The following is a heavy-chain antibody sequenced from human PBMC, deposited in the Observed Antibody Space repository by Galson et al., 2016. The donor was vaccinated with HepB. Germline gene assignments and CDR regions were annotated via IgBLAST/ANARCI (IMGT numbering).Heavy chain of an antibody. J-gene: IGHJ6*02. CDR3: ARRRPGGSMDF. V-gene: IGHV4-59*08. Sequence: LTCSVSGDSVNYFYWSWIRQSPGKGLEWIGYIYYSGSTSYNPSLKSRLTISIDKSKNRFSLQLTSVTAADTAVYFCARRRPGGSMDFWGPGTTVTVSS. CDR1: GDSVNYFY. CDR2: IYYSGST. D-gene: IGHD1-1*01.